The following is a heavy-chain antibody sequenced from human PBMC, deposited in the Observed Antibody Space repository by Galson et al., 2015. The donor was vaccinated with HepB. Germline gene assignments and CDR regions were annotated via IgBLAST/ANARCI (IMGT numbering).Heavy chain of an antibody. Sequence: SLRLSCAASGFSFSSYNMNWVRQAPGKGLEWVSYISSSSGTIYYADSVKGRFTISRDNAKNSLYLQMNSLRDEDTAVYYCARDFTIFAVGRLHGMDVWGQGTTVTVSS. J-gene: IGHJ6*02. CDR3: ARDFTIFAVGRLHGMDV. CDR2: ISSSSGTI. V-gene: IGHV3-48*02. D-gene: IGHD3-3*01. CDR1: GFSFSSYN.